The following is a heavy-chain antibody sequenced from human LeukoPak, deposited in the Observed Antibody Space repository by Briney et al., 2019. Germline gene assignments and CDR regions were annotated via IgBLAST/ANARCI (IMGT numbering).Heavy chain of an antibody. CDR2: IYYSGST. V-gene: IGHV4-39*01. D-gene: IGHD3-16*02. CDR3: ARGSHYDYVWGSYRYTMNPDRHYYYGMDV. J-gene: IGHJ6*02. Sequence: PSETLSLTCTVSGGSISSSSYYWGWIRQPPGKGLEWIGSIYYSGSTYYNPSLKSRVTISVDTSKNQFSLKLSSVTAADTAVYYCARGSHYDYVWGSYRYTMNPDRHYYYGMDVWGQGTTVTVSS. CDR1: GGSISSSSYY.